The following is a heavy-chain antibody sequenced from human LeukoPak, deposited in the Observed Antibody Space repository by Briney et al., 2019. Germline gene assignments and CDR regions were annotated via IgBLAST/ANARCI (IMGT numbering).Heavy chain of an antibody. Sequence: GASVKVSCKASGYTLTGYYMHWVRQAPGQVLEWMGSIHPNSGGTNYAQKFQGRVTMTRDTSISTVYMELSSLSSGDTAVYYCARGGSTDHGHYVPFDYWGQGTLVTVSS. V-gene: IGHV1-2*02. CDR2: IHPNSGGT. J-gene: IGHJ4*02. D-gene: IGHD4-17*01. CDR3: ARGGSTDHGHYVPFDY. CDR1: GYTLTGYY.